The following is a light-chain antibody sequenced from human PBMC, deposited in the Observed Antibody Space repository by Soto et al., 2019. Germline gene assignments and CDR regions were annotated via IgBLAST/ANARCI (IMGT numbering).Light chain of an antibody. CDR3: ATWSDSLKGWV. Sequence: QSVLTQPPSASATPGQRVTISCSGSSSNIGSNSVNWYQQLPGAAPRLLIYANDHRPSGVPDRFSASKSGTSASLAISGVRSEDEAFYYCATWSDSLKGWVFGGGTKLTVL. V-gene: IGLV1-44*01. J-gene: IGLJ3*02. CDR2: AND. CDR1: SSNIGSNS.